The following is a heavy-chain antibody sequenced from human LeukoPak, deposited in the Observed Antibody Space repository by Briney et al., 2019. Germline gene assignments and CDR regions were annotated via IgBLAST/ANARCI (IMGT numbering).Heavy chain of an antibody. CDR1: GYSFTSYW. CDR2: IYPGDSDT. CDR3: ARGAVVLGYCSGGSRYTSKNFDY. J-gene: IGHJ4*02. D-gene: IGHD2-15*01. Sequence: GESLKISCKGSGYSFTSYWIGWVRQMPGKGLEWMGIIYPGDSDTRYSPSFQGQVTISADKSISTAYLQWSSLKASDTAMYYCARGAVVLGYCSGGSRYTSKNFDYWGQGTLVTVSS. V-gene: IGHV5-51*01.